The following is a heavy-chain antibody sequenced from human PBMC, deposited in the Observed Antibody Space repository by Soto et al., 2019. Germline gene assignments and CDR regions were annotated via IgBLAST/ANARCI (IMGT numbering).Heavy chain of an antibody. CDR3: ASSTSPYSSGWSPDAFDI. J-gene: IGHJ3*02. D-gene: IGHD6-19*01. CDR1: GYTFTSYG. CDR2: ISAYNGNT. Sequence: ASVKVSCKASGYTFTSYGISWVRQAPGQGLEWMGWISAYNGNTNYAQKLQGRVTMTTDTSTSTAYMELRSLRSDDTAVYYCASSTSPYSSGWSPDAFDIWGQGTMVTV. V-gene: IGHV1-18*01.